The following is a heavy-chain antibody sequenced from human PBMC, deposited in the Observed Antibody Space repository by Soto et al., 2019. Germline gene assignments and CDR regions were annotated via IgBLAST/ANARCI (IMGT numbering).Heavy chain of an antibody. V-gene: IGHV3-33*01. D-gene: IGHD2-2*01. CDR2: IWYDGINI. Sequence: QVQLVESGGGVVQPGRSLRLSCAASGFTFSSYGMHWVRQAPGRGLEWVAVIWYDGINIYYADSVKGRLTMSRDNSKNTLYLQMNSLRAEDTAVYYCGRDRLPATPPYYGMDVWGRGTTVTVSS. J-gene: IGHJ6*02. CDR1: GFTFSSYG. CDR3: GRDRLPATPPYYGMDV.